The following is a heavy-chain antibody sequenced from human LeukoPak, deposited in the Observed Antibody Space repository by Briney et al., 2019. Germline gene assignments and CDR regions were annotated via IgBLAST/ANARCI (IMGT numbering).Heavy chain of an antibody. D-gene: IGHD7-27*01. CDR1: GFSFSSYW. J-gene: IGHJ4*02. V-gene: IGHV3-7*03. CDR3: ARAYWGSADY. Sequence: PGGSLRLSCVASGFSFSSYWMSWVRQAPEKGLEWVANVNQGGSQKYYVDSVKGRFTISRDNVKNSLYLEMNNLRAEDTAVYYCARAYWGSADYWGQGTLVTASS. CDR2: VNQGGSQK.